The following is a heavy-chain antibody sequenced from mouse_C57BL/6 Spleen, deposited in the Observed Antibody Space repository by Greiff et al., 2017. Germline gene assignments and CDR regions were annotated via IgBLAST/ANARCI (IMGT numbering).Heavy chain of an antibody. CDR2: ISGGGGNT. Sequence: EVHLVESGGGLVKPGGSLKLSCAASGFTFSSYTMSWVRQTPEKRLEWVATISGGGGNTYYPDSVKGRFTISRDNAKNTLYLQMSSLRSEDTALYYCARNGSSFFDYWGQGTTLTVSS. CDR3: ARNGSSFFDY. V-gene: IGHV5-9*01. CDR1: GFTFSSYT. J-gene: IGHJ2*01. D-gene: IGHD1-1*01.